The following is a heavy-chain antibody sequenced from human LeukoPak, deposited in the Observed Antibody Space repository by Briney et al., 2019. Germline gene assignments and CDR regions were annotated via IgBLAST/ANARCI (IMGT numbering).Heavy chain of an antibody. D-gene: IGHD2-15*01. J-gene: IGHJ3*02. CDR1: GFTFSSYG. CDR3: GWQLAPDSYDAFDI. CDR2: IWYDGSNK. V-gene: IGHV3-33*01. Sequence: GGSLRLSCAASGFTFSSYGMHWVRQAPGKGLEWVAVIWYDGSNKYYADSVKGRFTISRDNSKNTLYLQMNSLRAEDTAVYYCGWQLAPDSYDAFDIWGQGTMVTVSS.